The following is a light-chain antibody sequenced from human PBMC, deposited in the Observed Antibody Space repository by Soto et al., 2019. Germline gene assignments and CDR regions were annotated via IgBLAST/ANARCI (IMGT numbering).Light chain of an antibody. J-gene: IGKJ1*01. CDR3: QQHNAWPWT. Sequence: EIVMTQSPATLSVSPGERATLSCRASQSVSNNLAWYQQTPGQVPRLLFYASSIRATGIPARFSGSGSGTEFTLIINSLQSEDSAVYYCQQHNAWPWTFGQGTKVEIK. CDR2: ASS. V-gene: IGKV3-15*01. CDR1: QSVSNN.